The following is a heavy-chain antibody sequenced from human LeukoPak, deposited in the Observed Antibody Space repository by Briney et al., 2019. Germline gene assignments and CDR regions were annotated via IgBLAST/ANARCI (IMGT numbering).Heavy chain of an antibody. CDR2: ISGSGGST. J-gene: IGHJ4*02. V-gene: IGHV3-23*01. Sequence: GGSVRLSCVASGLTFSRHVMSLGRQAPGEGLGLASAISGSGGSTYYADSVKGRFTISRDNSKNTLYLQMNSLRADDTAVYYCAKDRPDPRRVVGITQDRVDWGQGILVTVSS. CDR1: GLTFSRHV. CDR3: AKDRPDPRRVVGITQDRVD. D-gene: IGHD3-22*01.